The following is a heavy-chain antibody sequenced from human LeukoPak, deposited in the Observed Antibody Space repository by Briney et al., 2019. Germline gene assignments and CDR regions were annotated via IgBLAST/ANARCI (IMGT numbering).Heavy chain of an antibody. V-gene: IGHV1-69*13. CDR2: IIPIFGTA. Sequence: ASVKVSCKASGGTFNSYAISWVRQAPGQGLEWMGGIIPIFGTANYAQKFQGRVTITADESTSTAYMELSSLRSEDTAVYYCARVPTSSSWTLYYFDYWGQGTLVTVSS. CDR1: GGTFNSYA. D-gene: IGHD6-13*01. J-gene: IGHJ4*02. CDR3: ARVPTSSSWTLYYFDY.